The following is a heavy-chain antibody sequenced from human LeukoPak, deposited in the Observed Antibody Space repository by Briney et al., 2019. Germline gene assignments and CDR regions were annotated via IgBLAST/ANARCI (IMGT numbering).Heavy chain of an antibody. CDR3: ARGTTDGYSYGRFDY. V-gene: IGHV4-4*07. D-gene: IGHD5-18*01. CDR2: VYTSGST. J-gene: IGHJ4*02. CDR1: GVPISRYY. Sequence: PSETLSLTCTVSGVPISRYYWSWIRQPAGKGLEWIGRVYTSGSTSYNPSLKSRVTISLDTSKKQFSLKLSSVTAADTAVYYCARGTTDGYSYGRFDYWGQGTLVTVSA.